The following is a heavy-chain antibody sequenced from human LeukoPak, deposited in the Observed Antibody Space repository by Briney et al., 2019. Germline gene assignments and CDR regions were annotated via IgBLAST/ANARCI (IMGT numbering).Heavy chain of an antibody. Sequence: SETLSLTCTVSGGSTSSDYWSWIRQPAGKELEWIGRIYTTESTNYNPSLKSRVTISLDKSKNQFSLKLNSVTAADTAVYYCARGYCSSTSCYAFDPWGKGTLVTVSS. CDR2: IYTTEST. CDR3: ARGYCSSTSCYAFDP. CDR1: GGSTSSDY. V-gene: IGHV4-4*07. J-gene: IGHJ5*02. D-gene: IGHD2-2*01.